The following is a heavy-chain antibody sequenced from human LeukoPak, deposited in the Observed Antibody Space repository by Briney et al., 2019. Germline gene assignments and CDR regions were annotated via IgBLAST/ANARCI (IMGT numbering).Heavy chain of an antibody. CDR2: IYYSGST. J-gene: IGHJ3*02. D-gene: IGHD2-2*01. CDR3: ARRYSSTSWSAFDI. Sequence: SETLSLTCTVSGGPISNYYWSWIRQPPGKGLEWIGYIYYSGSTNYNPSLKSRVTISVDTSKNQFSLKLSSVTAADTAVYYCARRYSSTSWSAFDIWGQGTMVTVSS. CDR1: GGPISNYY. V-gene: IGHV4-59*08.